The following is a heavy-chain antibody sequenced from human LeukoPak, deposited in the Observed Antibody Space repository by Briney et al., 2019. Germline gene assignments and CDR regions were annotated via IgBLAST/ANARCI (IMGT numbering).Heavy chain of an antibody. D-gene: IGHD5-18*01. CDR3: AKDRGNSYGPYYYYGMDV. CDR1: GFLFSNYN. CDR2: ISYDGSNK. J-gene: IGHJ6*02. V-gene: IGHV3-30*18. Sequence: GGSLRLSCAASGFLFSNYNMHWVRQAPGKGLEWVAVISYDGSNKYYADSVKGRFTISRDNSKNTLYLQMNSLRAEDTAVYYCAKDRGNSYGPYYYYGMDVWGQGTTVTVSS.